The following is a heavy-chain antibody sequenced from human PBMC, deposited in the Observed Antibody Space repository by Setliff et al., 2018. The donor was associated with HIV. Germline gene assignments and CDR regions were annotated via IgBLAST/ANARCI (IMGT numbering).Heavy chain of an antibody. CDR1: GFTFSTYW. CDR3: ARVASGYDYGWLDP. V-gene: IGHV3-74*03. J-gene: IGHJ5*02. Sequence: PGGSLRLSCAASGFTFSTYWMHWARQAPGKGLVWVSHINNDGRKTTYADSVKGRFTVSRDNAKNTLYLQMNSLRAEDTAVYYCARVASGYDYGWLDPWGQGTLVTVSS. CDR2: INNDGRKT. D-gene: IGHD5-12*01.